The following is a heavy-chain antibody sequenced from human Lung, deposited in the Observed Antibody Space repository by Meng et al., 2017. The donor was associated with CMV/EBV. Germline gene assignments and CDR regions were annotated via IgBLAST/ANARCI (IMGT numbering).Heavy chain of an antibody. D-gene: IGHD3-3*01. Sequence: SETLSLXCPVYGGSISGSGYFCSWIRQHPEKGLEWIGFIYDSGSTDYNPSLKSRLTISVDTSKNQFSLKLTSVTAADTAVYYCARGPGPITISGSDGFDIWXQGTXVTVSS. J-gene: IGHJ3*02. CDR1: GGSISGSGYF. V-gene: IGHV4-31*03. CDR3: ARGPGPITISGSDGFDI. CDR2: IYDSGST.